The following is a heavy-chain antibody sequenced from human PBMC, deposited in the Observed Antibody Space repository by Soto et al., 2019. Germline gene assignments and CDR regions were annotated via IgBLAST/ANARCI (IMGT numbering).Heavy chain of an antibody. CDR3: AKEAFGY. CDR1: GFSFSSAW. CDR2: IKSKSDGGTT. Sequence: PGGSLRLSCAASGFSFSSAWMSWVRQTPEKGLEWVGRIKSKSDGGTTDYAAPVKGRFTISRDDSENTLYLQMNSLRAEDTAVYYCAKEAFGYWGQGTLVTVSS. J-gene: IGHJ4*02. V-gene: IGHV3-15*01.